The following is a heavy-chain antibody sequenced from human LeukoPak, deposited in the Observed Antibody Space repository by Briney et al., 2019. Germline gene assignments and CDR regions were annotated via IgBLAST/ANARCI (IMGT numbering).Heavy chain of an antibody. CDR1: GGSFSGYY. J-gene: IGHJ5*02. CDR2: INHSGST. V-gene: IGHV4-34*01. CDR3: ARTVDLRGWFDP. D-gene: IGHD3-16*01. Sequence: ASETLSLTCAVYGGSFSGYYWSWIRQPPGKGLEWIGEINHSGSTNYNPSLKSRVTISVDRSKNQFSLKLSSVTAADTAVYYCARTVDLRGWFDPWGQGTLVTVSS.